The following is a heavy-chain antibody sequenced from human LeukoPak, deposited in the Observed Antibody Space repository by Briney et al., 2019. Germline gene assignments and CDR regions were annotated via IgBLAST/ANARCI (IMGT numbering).Heavy chain of an antibody. CDR3: ARGAPAYYDILTGYYYFDY. Sequence: GASVKVSCKASGYTFTSYDTNWVRQATGQGLEWMGWMNPNSGNTGYAQKFQGRVTMTRNTSISTAYMELSSLRSEDTAVYYCARGAPAYYDILTGYYYFDYWGQGTLVTVSS. CDR2: MNPNSGNT. CDR1: GYTFTSYD. D-gene: IGHD3-9*01. V-gene: IGHV1-8*01. J-gene: IGHJ4*02.